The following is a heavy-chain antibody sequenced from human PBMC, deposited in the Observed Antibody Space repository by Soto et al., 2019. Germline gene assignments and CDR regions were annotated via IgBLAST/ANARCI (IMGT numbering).Heavy chain of an antibody. CDR1: GFTFTTYT. D-gene: IGHD3-9*01. V-gene: IGHV3-23*01. Sequence: EVQLLESGGHLVQPGGSLRLSCAASGFTFTTYTMNWVRQAPGKGLEWVSGILAGGTTYYADSVKGRFTISRDHSQNSVFLQMSSLRDEDTAVYYCAKVLQPDGIWTFDFWGQGTLVTVSS. CDR3: AKVLQPDGIWTFDF. CDR2: ILAGGTT. J-gene: IGHJ4*02.